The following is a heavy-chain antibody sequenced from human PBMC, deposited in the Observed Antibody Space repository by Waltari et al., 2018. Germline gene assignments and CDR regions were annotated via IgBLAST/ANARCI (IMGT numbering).Heavy chain of an antibody. Sequence: EVQLLESGGGLVQPGGSLRLSCAASGFTFSSYAMSWVRQAPGKGLEWVSAISGSGGSTYYADSVKGRFTISRDNSKNTLYLQMNSLRAEDTAVYYCAKDYPQRIAQQLVYYFDYWGQGTLVTVSS. J-gene: IGHJ4*02. CDR1: GFTFSSYA. V-gene: IGHV3-23*01. D-gene: IGHD6-13*01. CDR2: ISGSGGST. CDR3: AKDYPQRIAQQLVYYFDY.